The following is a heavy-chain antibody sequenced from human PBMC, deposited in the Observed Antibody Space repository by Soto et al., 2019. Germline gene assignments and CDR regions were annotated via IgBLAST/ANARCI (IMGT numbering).Heavy chain of an antibody. D-gene: IGHD3-10*01. J-gene: IGHJ4*02. V-gene: IGHV1-69*13. Sequence: ASVKVSCKASGGTFSSYAISWVRQAPGQGLEWMGGIIPIFGTANYAQKFQGRVTITADESTSTAYMELSSLRSEDTAVYYCARDRGAAHPIDYWGQGTLVTVSS. CDR3: ARDRGAAHPIDY. CDR1: GGTFSSYA. CDR2: IIPIFGTA.